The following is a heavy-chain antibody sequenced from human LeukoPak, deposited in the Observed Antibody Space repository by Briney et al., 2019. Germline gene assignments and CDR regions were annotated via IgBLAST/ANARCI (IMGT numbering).Heavy chain of an antibody. J-gene: IGHJ4*02. CDR3: ARTLRHTLFDY. D-gene: IGHD5-12*01. CDR2: IYHSGST. Sequence: SGTLSLTCAVSGGSISSNNWWSWVRQPPGKGLEWIGEIYHSGSTNYNLSLKSRVTISADNSKNQFSLKLSSVTAADTAVYYCARTLRHTLFDYWGQGTLVTVSS. CDR1: GGSISSNNW. V-gene: IGHV4-4*02.